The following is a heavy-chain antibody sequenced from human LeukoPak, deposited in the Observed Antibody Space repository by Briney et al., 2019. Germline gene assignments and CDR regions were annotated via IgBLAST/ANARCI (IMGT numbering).Heavy chain of an antibody. CDR1: GYSISSGYY. V-gene: IGHV4-38-2*02. CDR3: AGGSTGTTPYFDY. CDR2: TYHSGST. Sequence: SETLSLTCTVSGYSISSGYYWGWIRQPPGKGLEWIGSTYHSGSTYYNPSLKSRVTISVDTSKNQFSLKLSSVTAADTAVYYCAGGSTGTTPYFDYWGQGTLVTVSS. J-gene: IGHJ4*02. D-gene: IGHD1-7*01.